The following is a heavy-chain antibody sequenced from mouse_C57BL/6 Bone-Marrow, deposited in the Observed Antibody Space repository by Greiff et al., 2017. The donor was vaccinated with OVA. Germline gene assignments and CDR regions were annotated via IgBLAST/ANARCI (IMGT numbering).Heavy chain of an antibody. V-gene: IGHV1-81*01. Sequence: QVQLQQSGAELARPGASVKLSCTASGYTFTSYGISWVQQRTGQGLEWIGAIYPRSGNTYYTENFKGKATLTADKSSSTAYLELRSLTSEDSAFFCCARSTDSAFYAMDYWGQGTTVTVSS. CDR1: GYTFTSYG. CDR2: IYPRSGNT. CDR3: ARSTDSAFYAMDY. D-gene: IGHD3-2*01. J-gene: IGHJ4*01.